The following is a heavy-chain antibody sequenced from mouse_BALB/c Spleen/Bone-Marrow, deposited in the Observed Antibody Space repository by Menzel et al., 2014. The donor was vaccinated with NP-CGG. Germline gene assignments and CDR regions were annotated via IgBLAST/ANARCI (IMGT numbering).Heavy chain of an antibody. J-gene: IGHJ2*01. D-gene: IGHD1-1*01. Sequence: EVQLQQSGGGLVKPGGSLKLSCAASGFAFSSYDMSWVRQTPEKRLEWVAYISSGGGSTYYPDTVKGRFTIPRDNAKNTLYLQMSSLKSEDTAMYYCAREVLRDYFDYWGQGTTLTVSS. CDR2: ISSGGGST. V-gene: IGHV5-12-1*01. CDR3: AREVLRDYFDY. CDR1: GFAFSSYD.